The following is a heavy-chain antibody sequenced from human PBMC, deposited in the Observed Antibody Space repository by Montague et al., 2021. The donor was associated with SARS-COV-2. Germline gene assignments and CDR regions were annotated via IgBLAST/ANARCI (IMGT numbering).Heavy chain of an antibody. Sequence: SETLSLTCAVYGESFNGYYWRWIRQSPGKGLEWIGDVSHPGSAKYNPSLKSRVTISVDTYRKQFSLRLTSVTAADTATYYCARGVYSRVLLVVSHRYYFDFWGQGTMVAVSA. CDR1: GESFNGYY. J-gene: IGHJ4*02. V-gene: IGHV4-34*01. CDR3: ARGVYSRVLLVVSHRYYFDF. D-gene: IGHD3-10*01. CDR2: VSHPGSA.